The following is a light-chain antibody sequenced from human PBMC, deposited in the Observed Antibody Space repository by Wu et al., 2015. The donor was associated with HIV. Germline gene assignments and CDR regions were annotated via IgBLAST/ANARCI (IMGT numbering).Light chain of an antibody. Sequence: EVVMTQSPATLSVSPGERAMLSCGASQSVSSNLAWYQQKPGQAPRLLIYDASTRATGIPARFSGSGSGAEFTLTISSLQSEDFVVYHCQQYNNWPFSFGQGTKLEIK. CDR1: QSVSSN. V-gene: IGKV3-15*01. CDR3: QQYNNWPFS. CDR2: DAS. J-gene: IGKJ2*03.